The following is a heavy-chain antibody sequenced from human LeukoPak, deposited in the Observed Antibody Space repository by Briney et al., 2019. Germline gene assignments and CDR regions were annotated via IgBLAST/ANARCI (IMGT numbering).Heavy chain of an antibody. CDR1: GYSFTSYW. Sequence: GESLKISCKGSGYSFTSYWIGWVRQMPGKGLEWMGIIYPGDSDTRYSPSFQGQVTSSADKSTRTAYLQWSSLKASDTAMYYCARRYLRGYDGSNWFDPWGQGTLVTVSS. J-gene: IGHJ5*02. D-gene: IGHD5-12*01. V-gene: IGHV5-51*01. CDR2: IYPGDSDT. CDR3: ARRYLRGYDGSNWFDP.